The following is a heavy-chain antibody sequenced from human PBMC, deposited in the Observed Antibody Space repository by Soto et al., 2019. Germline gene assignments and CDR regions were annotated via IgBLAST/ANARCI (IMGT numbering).Heavy chain of an antibody. J-gene: IGHJ6*02. CDR3: ARDQRYYYDSSGYYPNYYYYGMDV. CDR1: GFTFSSYS. CDR2: ISSSSSTI. V-gene: IGHV3-48*02. Sequence: PGGSLRLSCAASGFTFSSYSMNWVRQAPGKGLEWVSYISSSSSTIYYADSVKGRFTISRDNAKNSLYLQMNSLRDEDTAVYYCARDQRYYYDSSGYYPNYYYYGMDVWGQGTTVTVSS. D-gene: IGHD3-22*01.